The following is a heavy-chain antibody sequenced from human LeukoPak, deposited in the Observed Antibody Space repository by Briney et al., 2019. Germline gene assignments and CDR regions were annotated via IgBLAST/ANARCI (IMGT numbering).Heavy chain of an antibody. J-gene: IGHJ4*02. V-gene: IGHV4-39*01. CDR2: IYYSGST. D-gene: IGHD6-13*01. Sequence: SETLSLTCTVSGGSISSSSYYWGWIRQPPGKGLEWIGSIYYSGSTYYNPSLKSRATISVDTSKNQFSLKLSSVTAADTAVYYCARHVSSSWYLKGAYYFDYWGQGTLVTVSS. CDR3: ARHVSSSWYLKGAYYFDY. CDR1: GGSISSSSYY.